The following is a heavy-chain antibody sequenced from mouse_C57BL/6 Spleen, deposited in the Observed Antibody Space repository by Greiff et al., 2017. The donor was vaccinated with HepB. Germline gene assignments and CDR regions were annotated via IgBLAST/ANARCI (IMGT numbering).Heavy chain of an antibody. J-gene: IGHJ2*01. CDR1: GYTFTDYN. Sequence: EVKLQQSGPELVKPGASVKIPCKASGYTFTDYNMDWVKQSHGKSLEWIGDINPNNGGTIYNQKFKGKATLTVDKSSSTAYMELRSLTSEDTAVYYCAKGAMVTTGYYFDYWGQGTTLTVSS. V-gene: IGHV1-18*01. CDR2: INPNNGGT. CDR3: AKGAMVTTGYYFDY. D-gene: IGHD2-2*01.